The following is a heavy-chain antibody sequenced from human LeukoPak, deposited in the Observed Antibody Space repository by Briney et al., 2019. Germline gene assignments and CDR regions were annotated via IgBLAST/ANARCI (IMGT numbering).Heavy chain of an antibody. CDR3: ARPTKEGSSWYWWFDP. V-gene: IGHV3-74*01. CDR2: INNDGSRT. J-gene: IGHJ5*02. D-gene: IGHD6-13*01. CDR1: GSTFTTYW. Sequence: PGGSLRLSSAAPGSTFTTYWMHWFGQAPGKGPGWFSRINNDGSRTSYADSVKGRFTISRDNAKNTLYLQMNSLRAEDTAVYYCARPTKEGSSWYWWFDPWGQGTLVTVSS.